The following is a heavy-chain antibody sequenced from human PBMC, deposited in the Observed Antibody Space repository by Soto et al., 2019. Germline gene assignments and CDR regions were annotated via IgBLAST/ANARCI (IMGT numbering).Heavy chain of an antibody. Sequence: TLSLTCPVSGGSISSCGYYWSWIRQHPVKGLEWIGYIYYSGSTYYNPSLKSRVTISVDTSKNQFSLKLSSVTAADTAVYYCARGGIIDKSWSDNTPSGMDVWGQGTTVTVSS. CDR2: IYYSGST. J-gene: IGHJ6*02. V-gene: IGHV4-31*03. CDR3: ARGGIIDKSWSDNTPSGMDV. D-gene: IGHD3-3*01. CDR1: GGSISSCGYY.